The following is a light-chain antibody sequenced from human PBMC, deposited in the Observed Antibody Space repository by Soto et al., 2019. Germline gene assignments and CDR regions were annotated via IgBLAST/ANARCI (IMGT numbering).Light chain of an antibody. Sequence: QSALTQPASVSGSPGQSVTISCSGTTSDVGIVSWYQHHPGKAPKLMIHEVTKRPSGVSDRFSGSKSGSSASLTISGLQAEDEADYFCCSFGGSGYVFGTGTKVTVL. CDR3: CSFGGSGYV. CDR1: TSDVGI. V-gene: IGLV2-23*02. CDR2: EVT. J-gene: IGLJ1*01.